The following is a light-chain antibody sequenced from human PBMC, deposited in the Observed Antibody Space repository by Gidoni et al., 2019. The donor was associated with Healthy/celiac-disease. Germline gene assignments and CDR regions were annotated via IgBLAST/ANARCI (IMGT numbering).Light chain of an antibody. CDR2: AAS. Sequence: DFQMTHSPSSLSASVVDRVTITFRASQSISSYLNWYQQKPGKAPKLLIYAASNLQSGVPSRFSGSGSGTDFTLTISRLQPEDFATYYCQQSYSTPYTFGQGTKLEIK. V-gene: IGKV1-39*01. J-gene: IGKJ2*01. CDR1: QSISSY. CDR3: QQSYSTPYT.